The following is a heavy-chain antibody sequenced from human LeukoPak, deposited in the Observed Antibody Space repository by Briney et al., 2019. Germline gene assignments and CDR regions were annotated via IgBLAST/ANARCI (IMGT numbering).Heavy chain of an antibody. J-gene: IGHJ6*03. CDR3: ARDCGGACYMDV. CDR2: ITSTSSST. Sequence: GGSLRLSCAASGFTFTTYDMNWVRQAPGKGLERVSSITSTSSSTYYADSLKGRFTISRDNAKNSLYLQMNNLRAEDTAVYYCARDCGGACYMDVWGKGTTVTVSS. V-gene: IGHV3-21*01. D-gene: IGHD2-21*02. CDR1: GFTFTTYD.